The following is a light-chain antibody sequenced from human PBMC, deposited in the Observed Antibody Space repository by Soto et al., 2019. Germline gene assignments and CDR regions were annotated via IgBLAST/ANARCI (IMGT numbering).Light chain of an antibody. J-gene: IGKJ4*01. V-gene: IGKV1-5*03. CDR1: QSISNW. CDR3: QKYNSAPLT. Sequence: DIQMTQDPSTLSASVGDRVTITCRASQSISNWLAWYQQKPGKAPKLLIYKASILESGVPSRFNGSGSGTEFTLTISSLQPEDVATYYCQKYNSAPLTFGGGTKVDNK. CDR2: KAS.